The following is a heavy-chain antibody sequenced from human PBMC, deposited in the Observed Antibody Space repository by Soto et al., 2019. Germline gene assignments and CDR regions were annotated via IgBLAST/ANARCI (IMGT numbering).Heavy chain of an antibody. Sequence: EVQLVESGGGLVQPGRSLRLSCAASGFIFDDYAMHWVRQAPGKGLEWVSGISWNSGSIGYADAVKGGFTISRDNAKNSLYLQMNSLRAEDTALYYCAKGRLVALDYWGQGTLVNVSS. CDR2: ISWNSGSI. D-gene: IGHD2-15*01. J-gene: IGHJ4*02. CDR1: GFIFDDYA. V-gene: IGHV3-9*01. CDR3: AKGRLVALDY.